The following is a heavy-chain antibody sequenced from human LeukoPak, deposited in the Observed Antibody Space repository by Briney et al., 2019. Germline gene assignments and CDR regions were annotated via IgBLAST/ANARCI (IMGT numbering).Heavy chain of an antibody. CDR1: GFTFSSYA. CDR3: AKVKWSSSGALDY. V-gene: IGHV3-23*01. D-gene: IGHD6-25*01. Sequence: GGSPRLSCTASGFTFSSYAMSWVRQAPGKGLEWVSAISGSGGSTCYADSVKGRFSISRDDSKNTLYLQMNSLRVEDTAIYYCAKVKWSSSGALDYWGQGTLVSVSS. J-gene: IGHJ4*02. CDR2: ISGSGGST.